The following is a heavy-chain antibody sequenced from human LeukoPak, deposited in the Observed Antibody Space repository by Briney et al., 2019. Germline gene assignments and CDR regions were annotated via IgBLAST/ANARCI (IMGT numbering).Heavy chain of an antibody. D-gene: IGHD1-1*01. CDR2: IKSNADGGTP. CDR3: AKDWATGTPP. V-gene: IGHV3-15*01. Sequence: GGSLRLSCAASGFSFMNAWMIWVRQAPGKGLEWVGRIKSNADGGTPDYAAPARGRFTISRDDSKNTLYLQMNSLRAEDTAVYYCAKDWATGTPPWGQGTLVTVSS. CDR1: GFSFMNAW. J-gene: IGHJ5*02.